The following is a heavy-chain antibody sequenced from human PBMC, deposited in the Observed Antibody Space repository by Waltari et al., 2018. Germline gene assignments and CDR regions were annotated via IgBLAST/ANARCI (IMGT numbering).Heavy chain of an antibody. CDR2: INEDGGEK. CDR3: SKRLEI. V-gene: IGHV3-7*01. Sequence: EVQLVESGGGLVQPGGSLRLSCEASGFSSDCMDWVRQAPGKGLQWVANINEDGGEKYYLGSVKGRFTISRDNAKKLVYLEMNSLRAEDTAIYYCSKRLEIWGRGTMVAVSS. CDR1: GFSSDC. J-gene: IGHJ3*02.